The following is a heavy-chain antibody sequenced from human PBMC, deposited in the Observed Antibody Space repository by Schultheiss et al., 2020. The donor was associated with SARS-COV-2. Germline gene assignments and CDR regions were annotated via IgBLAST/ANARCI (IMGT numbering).Heavy chain of an antibody. CDR2: IYYSGST. CDR3: ARGLLLYYFDY. CDR1: GGSISSYY. D-gene: IGHD2-15*01. Sequence: SQTLSLTCTVPGGSISSYYWTWIRQPPGKGLEWIGYIYYSGSTYYNPSLKSRVTISVDTSKNQFSLKLSSVTAADTAVYYCARGLLLYYFDYWGQGTLVTVS. V-gene: IGHV4-59*08. J-gene: IGHJ4*02.